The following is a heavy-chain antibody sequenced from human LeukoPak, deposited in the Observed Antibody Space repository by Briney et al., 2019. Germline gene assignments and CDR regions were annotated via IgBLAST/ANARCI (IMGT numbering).Heavy chain of an antibody. D-gene: IGHD3-10*01. Sequence: GGSLRLSCAASGFTFSSYNMNWVRQAPGKGLEWVSSITTSSTYTFYADSVKGRFTISRDNAKNSLYLQMNSLRAEDTAVYYCARDHSADAFDIWGQGTMVTVSS. J-gene: IGHJ3*02. CDR3: ARDHSADAFDI. CDR1: GFTFSSYN. CDR2: ITTSSTYT. V-gene: IGHV3-21*01.